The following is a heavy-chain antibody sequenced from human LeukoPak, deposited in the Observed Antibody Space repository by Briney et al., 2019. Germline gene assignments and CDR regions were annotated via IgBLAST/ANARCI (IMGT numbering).Heavy chain of an antibody. D-gene: IGHD3-22*01. Sequence: ASVKISCKASAYTFTNYYIHWVRRAPGQGLEWMGRINTNIGGTDYAQEFQGMVTMTRASSISTAYMDLSRLTSDDTAVYYCARDSQSWFYYDSSGFDAFDIWGQGTMVTVSS. CDR1: AYTFTNYY. CDR2: INTNIGGT. J-gene: IGHJ3*02. V-gene: IGHV1-2*06. CDR3: ARDSQSWFYYDSSGFDAFDI.